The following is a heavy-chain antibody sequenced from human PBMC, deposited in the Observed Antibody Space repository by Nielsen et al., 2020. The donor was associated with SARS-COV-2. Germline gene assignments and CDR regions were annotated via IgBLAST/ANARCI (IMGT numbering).Heavy chain of an antibody. CDR2: IWYDGSNK. D-gene: IGHD1-26*01. J-gene: IGHJ4*02. CDR3: ARDGLVGATTGFDY. V-gene: IGHV3-33*01. Sequence: GESLKISCAASGFTFSSYGMHWVRQAPGKGLEWVAVIWYDGSNKYYADSVKGRFTISRDNSKNTLYLQMNSLRAEDTAVYYCARDGLVGATTGFDYWGQGTLVTVSS. CDR1: GFTFSSYG.